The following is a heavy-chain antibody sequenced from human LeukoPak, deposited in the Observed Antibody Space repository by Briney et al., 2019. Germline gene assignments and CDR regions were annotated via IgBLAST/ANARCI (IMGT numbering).Heavy chain of an antibody. D-gene: IGHD5-12*01. Sequence: PGGSLRLSCAASGFTFSNYAMNWVRQAPGKGLEWVSLISGSGGSTYYADSVEGRFTISRDNSKNTLYLQMNSLRAEDTAVYYCAKDHSGGYSAYDCHIFDYWGQGTLVTVSS. CDR3: AKDHSGGYSAYDCHIFDY. CDR2: ISGSGGST. V-gene: IGHV3-23*01. J-gene: IGHJ4*02. CDR1: GFTFSNYA.